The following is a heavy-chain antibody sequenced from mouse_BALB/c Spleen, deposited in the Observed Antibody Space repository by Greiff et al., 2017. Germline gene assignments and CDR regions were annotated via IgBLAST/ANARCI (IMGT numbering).Heavy chain of an antibody. CDR3: ARDPGNYGSNWFAY. D-gene: IGHD1-1*01. V-gene: IGHV5-4*02. Sequence: EVKLMESGGGLVKPGGSLKLSCAASGFTFSDYYMYWVRQTPEKRLEWVATISDGGSYTYYPDSVKGRFTISRDNAKNNLYLQMSSLKSEDTAMYYCARDPGNYGSNWFAYWGQGTLVTVSA. J-gene: IGHJ3*01. CDR1: GFTFSDYY. CDR2: ISDGGSYT.